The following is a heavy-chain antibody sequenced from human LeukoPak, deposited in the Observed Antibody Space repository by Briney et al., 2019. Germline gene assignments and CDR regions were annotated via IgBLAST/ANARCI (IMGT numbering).Heavy chain of an antibody. CDR2: IYYSGST. CDR3: ARFTTVRGVDY. J-gene: IGHJ4*02. D-gene: IGHD3-10*01. Sequence: PSETLSLTCAVSGGSISSGGYYWSWIRQHPGKGLEWIGYIYYSGSTYYNPSLKSRVTTSVDTSKNQFSLKQTSVTAADTAVYYCARFTTVRGVDYWGQGTLVTVSS. V-gene: IGHV4-31*11. CDR1: GGSISSGGYY.